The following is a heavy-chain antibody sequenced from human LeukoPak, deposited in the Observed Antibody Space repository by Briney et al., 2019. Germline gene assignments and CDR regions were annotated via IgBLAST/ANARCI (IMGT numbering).Heavy chain of an antibody. CDR3: ARGRYSSGRDAFDI. D-gene: IGHD6-19*01. J-gene: IGHJ3*02. CDR1: GGSINNYY. CDR2: IYYSGST. V-gene: IGHV4-59*12. Sequence: SETLSLTCSVSGGSINNYYWSWIRQPPGKGLEWIGNIYYSGSTNYNPSLKSRVSISVDTSKTQFSLKLSSVTAADTAVYYCARGRYSSGRDAFDIWGQGTMVTVSS.